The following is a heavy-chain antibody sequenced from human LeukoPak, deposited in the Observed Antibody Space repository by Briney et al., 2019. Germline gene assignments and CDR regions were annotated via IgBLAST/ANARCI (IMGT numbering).Heavy chain of an antibody. CDR1: GFTFSSNE. CDR3: ATEGSRSGFFD. V-gene: IGHV3-48*03. Sequence: PGGSLRLSCAASGFTFSSNEMNWVRQAPGRGLEWVSYISRSGSTKDYADSVKGRFTISRDNGKNSLFLQMNSLRVEDTAVYYCATEGSRSGFFDWGQGTLVTVSS. J-gene: IGHJ4*02. D-gene: IGHD3-22*01. CDR2: ISRSGSTK.